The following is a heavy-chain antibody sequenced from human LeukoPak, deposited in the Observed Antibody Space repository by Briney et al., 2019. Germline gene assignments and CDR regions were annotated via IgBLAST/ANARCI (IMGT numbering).Heavy chain of an antibody. D-gene: IGHD2-8*02. J-gene: IGHJ6*03. CDR2: VSGSAGRT. Sequence: GGSLRLSCAASGFTFSSFAMTWVRQAPGKGLEWVSTVSGSAGRTDYADSVKGRFTISRDNLKNTLYLQMNGLRAEDTAVYYCAKNRGHCVDGVCHNYYMDVWGRGTTVTVSS. V-gene: IGHV3-23*01. CDR3: AKNRGHCVDGVCHNYYMDV. CDR1: GFTFSSFA.